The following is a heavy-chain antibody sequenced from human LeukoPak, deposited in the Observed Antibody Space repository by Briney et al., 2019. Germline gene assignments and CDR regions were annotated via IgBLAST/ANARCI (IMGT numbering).Heavy chain of an antibody. CDR1: GFTFNTYS. Sequence: GGSLRLSCAASGFTFNTYSMHWVRQAPGKGLEWVSYISSSGSTTYYADSVKGRFTISRDNAKNSLYLQMNSLRAADTGVYYCARKRPLYGMDVWGKGTTVTVSS. CDR3: ARKRPLYGMDV. V-gene: IGHV3-48*04. CDR2: ISSSGSTT. J-gene: IGHJ6*04.